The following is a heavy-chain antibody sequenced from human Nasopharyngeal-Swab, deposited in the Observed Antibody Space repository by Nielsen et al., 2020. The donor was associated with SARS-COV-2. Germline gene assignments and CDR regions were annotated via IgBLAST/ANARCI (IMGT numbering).Heavy chain of an antibody. CDR1: GFTFSSYW. CDR2: ISSSSSTI. Sequence: GESLKISCAASGFTFSSYWMSWVRQAPGQGLEWVSYISSSSSTIYYADSVKGRFTISRDNAKNSLYLQMNSLRAEDTAVYYCAGGYCSGGSCYPTPPYYYYGMDVWGQGTTVTVSS. V-gene: IGHV3-48*04. J-gene: IGHJ6*02. D-gene: IGHD2-15*01. CDR3: AGGYCSGGSCYPTPPYYYYGMDV.